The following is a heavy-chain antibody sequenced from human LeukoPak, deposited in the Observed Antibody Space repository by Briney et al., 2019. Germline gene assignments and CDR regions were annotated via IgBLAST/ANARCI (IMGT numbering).Heavy chain of an antibody. CDR3: AKDSPMVRGVIGYYYGMDV. D-gene: IGHD3-10*01. CDR1: GFTFSSYA. CDR2: ISGRGGST. V-gene: IGHV3-23*01. J-gene: IGHJ6*02. Sequence: GGSLRLSCAASGFTFSSYAMSWVRQAPGKGLEWVSAISGRGGSTYYADSVKGRFTISRDNSKNTLYLQMNSLRAEDTAVYYCAKDSPMVRGVIGYYYGMDVWGQGTTVTVSS.